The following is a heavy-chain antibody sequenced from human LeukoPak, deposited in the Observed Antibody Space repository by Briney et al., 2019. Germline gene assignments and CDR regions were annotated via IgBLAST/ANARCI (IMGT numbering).Heavy chain of an antibody. D-gene: IGHD5-24*01. CDR3: ARDVGTRDGYSISFDY. CDR1: GYTFTSYG. Sequence: ASVKVSCKASGYTFTSYGISWVRQAPGQGLEWMGWISAYNGNTNYAQKLQGRVTMTTGTSTSTAYMELRSLRSDDTAVYYCARDVGTRDGYSISFDYWGQGTLVTVSS. CDR2: ISAYNGNT. V-gene: IGHV1-18*01. J-gene: IGHJ4*02.